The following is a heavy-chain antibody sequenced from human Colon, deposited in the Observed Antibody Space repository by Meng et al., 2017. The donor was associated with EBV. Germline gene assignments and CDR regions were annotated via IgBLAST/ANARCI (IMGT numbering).Heavy chain of an antibody. V-gene: IGHV4-30-2*01. CDR2: IYHSGSA. D-gene: IGHD3-9*01. CDR3: ARGYVAYPD. Sequence: HLQFAASGQGLLNLSLPLSLTVTVSGGSIISGANYWHWIRQPPGKGLEWIGYIYHSGSAYYNPSLKIRVTLSVDRSKNQFSLKLTSVTAADTAVYYCARGYVAYPDWGQGTLVTVSS. J-gene: IGHJ4*02. CDR1: GGSIISGANY.